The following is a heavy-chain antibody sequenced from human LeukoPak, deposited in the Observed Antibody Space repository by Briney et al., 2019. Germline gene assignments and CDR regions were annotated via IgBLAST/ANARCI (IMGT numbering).Heavy chain of an antibody. CDR1: GGSFSGYY. D-gene: IGHD2-2*01. Sequence: PETLSLTCAVYGGSFSGYYWSWIRQPPGKGLEWIGEINHSGSTNYNPSLKSRVTISVDTSKNQFSLKLSSVTAADTAVYYCARGLLPLYCSSTSCYDPFDYWGQGTLVTVSS. CDR2: INHSGST. CDR3: ARGLLPLYCSSTSCYDPFDY. J-gene: IGHJ4*02. V-gene: IGHV4-34*01.